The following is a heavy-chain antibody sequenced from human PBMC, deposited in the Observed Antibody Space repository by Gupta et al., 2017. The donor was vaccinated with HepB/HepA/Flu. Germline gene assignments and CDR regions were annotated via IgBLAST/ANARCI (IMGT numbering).Heavy chain of an antibody. Sequence: QVQLVESGGGVVQPGRSLRLSCAASGFTFSSYGMHWVRQAPGKGLEWVAVIWYDGSNKYYADSVKGRFTISRDNSKNTLYLQMKSLRAEDTAVYYCARFSSGGYFDYWGQGTLVTVSS. V-gene: IGHV3-33*01. D-gene: IGHD3-16*01. CDR2: IWYDGSNK. CDR1: GFTFSSYG. J-gene: IGHJ4*02. CDR3: ARFSSGGYFDY.